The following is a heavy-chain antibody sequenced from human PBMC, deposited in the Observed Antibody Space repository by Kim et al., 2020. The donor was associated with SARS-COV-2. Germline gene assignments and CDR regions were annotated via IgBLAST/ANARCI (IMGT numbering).Heavy chain of an antibody. CDR2: IYYSGST. CDR1: GGSISSYY. CDR3: ARDALGDFWSGYTH. J-gene: IGHJ4*02. Sequence: SETLSLTCTVSGGSISSYYWSWIRQPPGKGLEWIGYIYYSGSTNYNPSLKSRVTISVDTSKNQFSLKLSSVTAADTAVYYCARDALGDFWSGYTHWGQGTLVTVSS. V-gene: IGHV4-59*13. D-gene: IGHD3-3*01.